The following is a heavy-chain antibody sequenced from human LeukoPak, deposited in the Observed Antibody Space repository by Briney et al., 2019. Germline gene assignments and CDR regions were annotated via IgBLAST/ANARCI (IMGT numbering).Heavy chain of an antibody. Sequence: SETLSLTCTVSRSSMSGYYWSWIRQPPGKGLEWIGYMFDTETTDYNPSLKSRVTISVDTSMNQFSLKLNSVTAADTAVYYCARENGDSSVGFDFWGQGTLVTVSS. CDR1: RSSMSGYY. CDR3: ARENGDSSVGFDF. CDR2: MFDTETT. D-gene: IGHD3-22*01. V-gene: IGHV4-59*01. J-gene: IGHJ4*02.